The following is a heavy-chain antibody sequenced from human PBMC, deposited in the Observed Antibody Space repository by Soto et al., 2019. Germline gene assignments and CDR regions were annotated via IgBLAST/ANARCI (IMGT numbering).Heavy chain of an antibody. D-gene: IGHD3-9*01. Sequence: GGSLRLSCAASGFTFSDYYMSWIRQAPGKGLEWVSYISSSGSTIYYADSVKGRFTISRDNAKNSLYLQMNSLRAEDTAVYYCAREGPCNYDILTGSLCDAFDIWGQGTMVTVSS. J-gene: IGHJ3*02. CDR2: ISSSGSTI. V-gene: IGHV3-11*01. CDR3: AREGPCNYDILTGSLCDAFDI. CDR1: GFTFSDYY.